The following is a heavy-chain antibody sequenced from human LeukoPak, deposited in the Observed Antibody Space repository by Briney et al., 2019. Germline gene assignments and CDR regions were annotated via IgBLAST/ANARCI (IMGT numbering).Heavy chain of an antibody. J-gene: IGHJ6*03. CDR2: IIPIFGTA. CDR1: GGTFSSYA. D-gene: IGHD6-19*01. CDR3: ARDGVAVAGKPYYYYYMDV. V-gene: IGHV1-69*05. Sequence: SVKVSCKASGGTFSSYAISWVRQAPGQGLEWMGGIIPIFGTANYAQKFQGRVTITTDESTSTAYMELSSLRSEDTAVYYCARDGVAVAGKPYYYYYMDVWGKGTTVTVSS.